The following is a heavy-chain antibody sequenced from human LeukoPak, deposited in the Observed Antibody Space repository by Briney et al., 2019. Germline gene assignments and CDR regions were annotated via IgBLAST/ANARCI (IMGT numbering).Heavy chain of an antibody. V-gene: IGHV3-30-3*01. CDR2: ISYDGSNK. Sequence: GGSLRLSCAASGFTFSSYAMHWVRQAPGKGLEWVAVISYDGSNKYYADSVKGRFTISRDNSKNTLYLQMNSLRAEDTAVYYCARDWVRIQLWFAPRYWGQGTLVTVSS. CDR3: ARDWVRIQLWFAPRY. J-gene: IGHJ4*02. CDR1: GFTFSSYA. D-gene: IGHD5-18*01.